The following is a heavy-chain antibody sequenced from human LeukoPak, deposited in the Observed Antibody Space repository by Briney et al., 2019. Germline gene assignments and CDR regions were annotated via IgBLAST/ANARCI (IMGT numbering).Heavy chain of an antibody. CDR1: GGSVSSGDYY. CDR3: ARPTSRTRGSYDY. J-gene: IGHJ4*02. Sequence: SETLSLTCTVPGGSVSSGDYYWAWIRQPPGKGLGWIGSVYYTGTTYYNPSLKSRVTISVDTSKNQFSLRLSSVTAADTAVYYCARPTSRTRGSYDYWGQGILVTVSS. CDR2: VYYTGTT. D-gene: IGHD3-16*01. V-gene: IGHV4-39*01.